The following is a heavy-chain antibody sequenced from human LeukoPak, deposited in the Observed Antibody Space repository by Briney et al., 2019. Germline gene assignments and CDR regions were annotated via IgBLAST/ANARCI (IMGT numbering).Heavy chain of an antibody. V-gene: IGHV1-18*01. CDR3: ARDRDRSGSQSY. D-gene: IGHD1-26*01. CDR2: ISANNGNTKYNT. CDR1: GYTFSSYG. J-gene: IGHJ4*02. Sequence: ASVKVSCKASGYTFSSYGISWLRQAPGQGLEWMGWISANNGNTKYNTKYAQNLQGRVTMTTDISTSTAYMELRTLRSDDTAVYYCARDRDRSGSQSYWGQGTLVTVSS.